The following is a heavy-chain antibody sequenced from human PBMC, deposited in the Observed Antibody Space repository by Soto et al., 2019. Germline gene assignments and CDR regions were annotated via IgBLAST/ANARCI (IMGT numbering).Heavy chain of an antibody. CDR2: IYPGDSDT. D-gene: IGHD4-17*01. CDR1: GYSFTTYW. Sequence: GESLKISCKGSGYSFTTYWIGWVRQMHGKGLQWMGIIYPGDSDTRYGPSFHGHVTITADKSISTAFLQWSSLKASDNAVYYCAKKYGDYGAFDIWGQGTMCTVSS. CDR3: AKKYGDYGAFDI. J-gene: IGHJ3*02. V-gene: IGHV5-51*01.